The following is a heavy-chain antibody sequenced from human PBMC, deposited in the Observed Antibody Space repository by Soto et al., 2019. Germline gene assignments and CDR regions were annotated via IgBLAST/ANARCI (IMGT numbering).Heavy chain of an antibody. CDR3: ATTAYSSGWADY. V-gene: IGHV1-3*01. CDR2: VSGDSGNT. CDR1: GYTFTNHF. D-gene: IGHD6-19*01. J-gene: IGHJ4*02. Sequence: ASVKVSCKTSGYTFTNHFMHWVRQASGQRLEWMGWVSGDSGNTKYSQKFQGRVTITRDTSARTAYMELTSLTSEDTAVYYCATTAYSSGWADYWGQGTPVTVSS.